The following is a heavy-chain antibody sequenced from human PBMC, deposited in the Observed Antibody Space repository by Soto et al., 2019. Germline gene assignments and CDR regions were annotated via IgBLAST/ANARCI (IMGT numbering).Heavy chain of an antibody. CDR2: IYYSGST. Sequence: QVQLQESGPGLVKPSQTLSLTCTVSGGSISSGAYYWRWIRQPPGKGLEWIGYIYYSGSTYYNPSLKRRVTISVDTSKNQFALKLSSVTAADTAVYYGAREGDGYNYGIAYWGQGALVTVSS. J-gene: IGHJ4*02. CDR1: GGSISSGAYY. D-gene: IGHD5-12*01. CDR3: AREGDGYNYGIAY. V-gene: IGHV4-30-4*01.